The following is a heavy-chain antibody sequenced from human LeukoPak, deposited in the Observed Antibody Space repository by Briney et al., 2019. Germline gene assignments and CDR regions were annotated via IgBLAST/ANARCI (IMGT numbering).Heavy chain of an antibody. CDR2: INLSDGTR. V-gene: IGHV1-46*01. Sequence: GASVKVSCKASEYIFTSYYLHWVCQAPGQGLEWMGVINLSDGTRNNAQKLQGRITMTRDTSTSTAYMELSSLRPEDTAMYFCAKEPGTGGFDIWGQGTMVTVS. CDR3: AKEPGTGGFDI. CDR1: EYIFTSYY. D-gene: IGHD4-23*01. J-gene: IGHJ3*02.